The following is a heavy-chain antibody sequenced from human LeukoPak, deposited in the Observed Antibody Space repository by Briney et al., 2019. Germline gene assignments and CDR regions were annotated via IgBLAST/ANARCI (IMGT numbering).Heavy chain of an antibody. D-gene: IGHD3-16*01. Sequence: GGSLRLSCAASGFTFSLYDMHWVRQATGKSLEWVSGIGNEGSTFYPGSLKGRFTISRDNAKNSLYLQMNSLSAEDTAVYYCIRDLGLCHAYGAFDVWGQGALVTVSS. J-gene: IGHJ3*01. V-gene: IGHV3-13*01. CDR3: IRDLGLCHAYGAFDV. CDR1: GFTFSLYD. CDR2: IGNEGST.